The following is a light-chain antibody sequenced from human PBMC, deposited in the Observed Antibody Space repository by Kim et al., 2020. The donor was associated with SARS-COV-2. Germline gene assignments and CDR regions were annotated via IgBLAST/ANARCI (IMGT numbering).Light chain of an antibody. V-gene: IGLV2-14*01. CDR1: SSDVGGYNY. CDR2: DVS. CDR3: SSYTSSSTYA. Sequence: QSALTQPASVSGSPGQSITISCTGTSSDVGGYNYVSWYQQHPGKAPKVMIYDVSKRPSGVSNRFSGSKSGNTASLTISGLQAEDEADYYCSSYTSSSTYAFGTGTKVTVL. J-gene: IGLJ1*01.